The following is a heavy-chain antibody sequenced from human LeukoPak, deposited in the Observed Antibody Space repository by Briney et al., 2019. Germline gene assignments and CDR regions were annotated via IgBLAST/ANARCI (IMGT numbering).Heavy chain of an antibody. D-gene: IGHD2/OR15-2a*01. Sequence: GGSLRLSCAASGFTVSSNYMSWVRQAPGKGLEWVSAISGSGGSTYYADSVKGRFTISRDNSKNTLYLQMNSLRAEDTAVYYCAKNLWLTWIDAFDIWGQGTMVTVSS. CDR3: AKNLWLTWIDAFDI. J-gene: IGHJ3*02. CDR2: ISGSGGST. V-gene: IGHV3-23*01. CDR1: GFTVSSNY.